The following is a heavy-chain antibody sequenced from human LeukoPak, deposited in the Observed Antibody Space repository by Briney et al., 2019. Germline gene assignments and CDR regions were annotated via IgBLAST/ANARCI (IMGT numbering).Heavy chain of an antibody. D-gene: IGHD6-6*01. CDR2: ISGSGGST. J-gene: IGHJ4*02. V-gene: IGHV3-23*01. CDR1: GFTFSSYA. Sequence: GGCLRLSCAASGFTFSSYAMSWVRQAPGKGLEWVSAISGSGGSTYYADSVKGRFTISRDNSKNTLYLQMNSLRAEDTAVYYCAKSIRIAARPRGFDYWGQGTLVTVSS. CDR3: AKSIRIAARPRGFDY.